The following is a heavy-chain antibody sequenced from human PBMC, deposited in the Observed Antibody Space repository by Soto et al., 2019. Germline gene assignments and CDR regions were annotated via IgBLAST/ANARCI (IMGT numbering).Heavy chain of an antibody. CDR2: IYSGGST. D-gene: IGHD3-22*01. Sequence: GGSLRLSCAASGFTVSSNYMSWVRQAPGKGLEWVSVIYSGGSTYYADSVKGRFTISRDNSKNTLYLQMNSLRAEDTAVYYCERGPDYYDSSGYPPGAEYFQHWGQGTLVTVSS. CDR3: ERGPDYYDSSGYPPGAEYFQH. V-gene: IGHV3-53*01. J-gene: IGHJ1*01. CDR1: GFTVSSNY.